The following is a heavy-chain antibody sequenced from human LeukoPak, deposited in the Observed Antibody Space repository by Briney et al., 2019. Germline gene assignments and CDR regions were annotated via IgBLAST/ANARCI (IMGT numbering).Heavy chain of an antibody. D-gene: IGHD1-26*01. V-gene: IGHV4-39*01. J-gene: IGHJ5*02. CDR3: ARHEYSGSYYGLSWFDP. Sequence: SETLSLTCTVSGGSFSSSSYYWGWIRQPPGKGLEWIGSIYYSGSTYYNPSLKSRVTISVDTSKNQLSLKLSSLTAADTAVYYCARHEYSGSYYGLSWFDPWGQGTLVTASS. CDR2: IYYSGST. CDR1: GGSFSSSSYY.